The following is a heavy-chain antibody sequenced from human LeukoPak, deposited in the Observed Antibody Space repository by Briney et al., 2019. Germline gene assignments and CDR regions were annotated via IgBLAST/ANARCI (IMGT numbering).Heavy chain of an antibody. Sequence: NPSETLSLTCTVSGVSISSSSYYWGWIRQPPGKGLEWIGSIYYSGSTYYNPSLKSRVTISVDTSKNQFSLKLSSVTAADTAVYYCARTWISGYDTFDYWGQGTLVTVSS. V-gene: IGHV4-39*07. D-gene: IGHD5-12*01. CDR3: ARTWISGYDTFDY. CDR1: GVSISSSSYY. CDR2: IYYSGST. J-gene: IGHJ4*02.